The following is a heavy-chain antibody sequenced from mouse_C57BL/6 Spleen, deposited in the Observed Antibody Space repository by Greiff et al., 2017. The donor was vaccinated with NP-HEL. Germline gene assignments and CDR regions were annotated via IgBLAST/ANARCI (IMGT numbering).Heavy chain of an antibody. J-gene: IGHJ2*01. V-gene: IGHV1-42*01. CDR1: GYSFTGYY. Sequence: VQLQQSGPELVKPGASVKISCKASGYSFTGYYMNWVKQSPEKSLEWIGEINPSTGGTTYNQKFKAKATLTVDKSSSTAYMQLKSLTSEDSAVYYCARGPTSAYFDYWGQGTTLTVSS. CDR3: ARGPTSAYFDY. CDR2: INPSTGGT.